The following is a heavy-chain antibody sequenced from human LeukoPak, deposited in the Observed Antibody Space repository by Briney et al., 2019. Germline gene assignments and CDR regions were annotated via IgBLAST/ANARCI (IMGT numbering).Heavy chain of an antibody. CDR3: ARSEGIAVAARGAFDI. Sequence: SETLSLTCAVSGGSISSYYWSWIRQPPGKGLEWVGYIYYSGSTNYNPSLKSRVTISVDTSKNQFSLKLSSVTAADTAVYYCARSEGIAVAARGAFDIWGQGTMVTVSS. D-gene: IGHD6-19*01. CDR2: IYYSGST. V-gene: IGHV4-59*08. CDR1: GGSISSYY. J-gene: IGHJ3*02.